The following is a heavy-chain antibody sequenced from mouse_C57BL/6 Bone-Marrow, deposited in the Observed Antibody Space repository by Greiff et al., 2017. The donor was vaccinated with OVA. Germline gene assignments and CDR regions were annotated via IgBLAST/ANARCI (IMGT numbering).Heavy chain of an antibody. J-gene: IGHJ4*01. V-gene: IGHV14-2*01. D-gene: IGHD2-4*01. CDR3: ARTPWIYYDYDGDAMDY. CDR1: GFNIKDYY. CDR2: IDPEDGET. Sequence: DVHLVESGAELVKPGASVKLSCTASGFNIKDYYMHWVKQRTEQGLEWIGRIDPEDGETKYAPKFQGKATITADTSSNTAYLQLSSLTSEDTAVYYCARTPWIYYDYDGDAMDYWGQGTSVTVSS.